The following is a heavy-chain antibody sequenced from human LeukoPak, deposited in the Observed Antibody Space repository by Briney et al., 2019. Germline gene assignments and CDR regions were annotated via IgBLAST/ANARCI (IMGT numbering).Heavy chain of an antibody. CDR3: ARGWLAETTVVTPYNY. Sequence: ASVKVSCKASGGTFTSYAISWVRQAPGQGLEWMGGIIPVFGSANYAQKFQGRVTITADESTSTAYMELSSLRSEDTAVYYCARGWLAETTVVTPYNYWGQGTLVTVSS. D-gene: IGHD4-23*01. V-gene: IGHV1-69*13. J-gene: IGHJ4*02. CDR1: GGTFTSYA. CDR2: IIPVFGSA.